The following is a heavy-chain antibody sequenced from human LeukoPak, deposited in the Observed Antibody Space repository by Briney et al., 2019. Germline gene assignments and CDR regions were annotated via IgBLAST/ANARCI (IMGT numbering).Heavy chain of an antibody. Sequence: SETVSLTCSVSGDSVNRSDSYWDWIRQPPGTGLEWIGTIYYSGRTYYSPSLKSRVTMSVDPSNNQFSLNLRSVTAADTALYYCARRRYYDGSGYLEWGQGTLLSVSS. CDR3: ARRRYYDGSGYLE. CDR2: IYYSGRT. J-gene: IGHJ1*01. CDR1: GDSVNRSDSY. V-gene: IGHV4-39*01. D-gene: IGHD3-22*01.